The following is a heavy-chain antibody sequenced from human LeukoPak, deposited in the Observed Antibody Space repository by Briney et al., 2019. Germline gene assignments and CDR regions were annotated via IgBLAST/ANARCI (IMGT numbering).Heavy chain of an antibody. CDR1: GFTFSSYA. Sequence: GGSLRLSCAASGFTFSSYAMSWVRQAPGKGLEWVSAISGSGGSTYCADSVKGRFTISRDNSKNTLYLQMNSLRAEDTAVYYCAKRGDYGDYYCYFDYWGQGTLVTVSS. J-gene: IGHJ4*02. V-gene: IGHV3-23*01. CDR2: ISGSGGST. D-gene: IGHD4-17*01. CDR3: AKRGDYGDYYCYFDY.